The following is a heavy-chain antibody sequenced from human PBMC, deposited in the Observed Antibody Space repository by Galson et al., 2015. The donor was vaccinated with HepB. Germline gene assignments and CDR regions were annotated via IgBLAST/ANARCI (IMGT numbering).Heavy chain of an antibody. Sequence: SVKVSCKASGYTFTSYAMRWVRQAPGQRLEWMGWINAGNGNTKYSQKFQGRVTITRDTSASTAYMELSSLRSEDTAVYYCARALFLYYYDSSGYPPTGYGMDVWGQGTTVTVSS. D-gene: IGHD3-22*01. CDR3: ARALFLYYYDSSGYPPTGYGMDV. J-gene: IGHJ6*02. CDR2: INAGNGNT. V-gene: IGHV1-3*01. CDR1: GYTFTSYA.